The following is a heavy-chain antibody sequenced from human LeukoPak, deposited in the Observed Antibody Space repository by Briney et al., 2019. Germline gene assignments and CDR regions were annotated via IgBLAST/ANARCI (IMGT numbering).Heavy chain of an antibody. D-gene: IGHD4-23*01. V-gene: IGHV3-23*01. J-gene: IGHJ6*02. CDR2: ISGSGGST. Sequence: PGGSLRLSCAASGFTFSSYAMSWVRQAPGKGLEWVSAISGSGGSTYYADSVKGRFTISRDNSKNTLYLQMNGLRAEDTAVYYCAKDGSAVRWAYGMDVWGQGTTVTVPS. CDR1: GFTFSSYA. CDR3: AKDGSAVRWAYGMDV.